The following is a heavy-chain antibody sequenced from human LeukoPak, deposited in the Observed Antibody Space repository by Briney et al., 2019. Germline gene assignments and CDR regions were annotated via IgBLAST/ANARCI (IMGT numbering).Heavy chain of an antibody. V-gene: IGHV3-23*01. Sequence: PGGSLRLSCAASGFTFSSHAMSWVRQAPGKGLEWVSGTSGSGDSIYYADSVKGRFTISRDNSQNTLYLQLNSLRDEDTAVYYCVKDVRLREYIHQWGQGTLVTVSS. CDR3: VKDVRLREYIHQ. J-gene: IGHJ4*02. CDR2: TSGSGDSI. D-gene: IGHD4-17*01. CDR1: GFTFSSHA.